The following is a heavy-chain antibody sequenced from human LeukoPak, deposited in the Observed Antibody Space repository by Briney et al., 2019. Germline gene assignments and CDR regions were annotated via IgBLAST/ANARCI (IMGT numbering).Heavy chain of an antibody. V-gene: IGHV3-21*01. CDR3: ARERGYSYGPPYYYYYGMDV. CDR2: ISSSSSYI. Sequence: GGSLRLSCAASGFTFSSYSMNWVRQAPGKGLEWVSSISSSSSYIYYADSVKGRFTISRDNAKNSLYLQMNSLRAEDTAVYYCARERGYSYGPPYYYYYGMDVWGQGTTAPSP. D-gene: IGHD5-18*01. J-gene: IGHJ6*02. CDR1: GFTFSSYS.